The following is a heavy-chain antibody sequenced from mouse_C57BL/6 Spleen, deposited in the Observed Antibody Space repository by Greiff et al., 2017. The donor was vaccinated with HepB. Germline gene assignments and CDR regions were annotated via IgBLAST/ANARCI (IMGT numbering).Heavy chain of an antibody. D-gene: IGHD1-1*01. CDR1: GYTFTDYE. V-gene: IGHV1-15*01. Sequence: QAQLQQSGAELVRPGASVTLSCKASGYTFTDYEMHWVKQTPVHGLEWIGAIDPETGGTAYNQKFKGKAILTADKSSSTAYMELRSLTSEDSAVYYCTRNYGSSDYYAMDYWGQGTSVTVSS. CDR2: IDPETGGT. J-gene: IGHJ4*01. CDR3: TRNYGSSDYYAMDY.